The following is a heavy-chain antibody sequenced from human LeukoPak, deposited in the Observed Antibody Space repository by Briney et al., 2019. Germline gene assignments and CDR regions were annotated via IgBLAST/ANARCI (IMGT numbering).Heavy chain of an antibody. CDR1: GYSISSGYY. Sequence: SETLSLTCTVSGYSISSGYYWGWIRQPPGKGLEWIGSIYHSGSTYYNPSLKSRVTISVDTSKNQFSLKLSSVTAADTAVYYCARGVTPQRNWFDPWGQGTLVTVSS. J-gene: IGHJ5*02. V-gene: IGHV4-38-2*02. D-gene: IGHD2-15*01. CDR2: IYHSGST. CDR3: ARGVTPQRNWFDP.